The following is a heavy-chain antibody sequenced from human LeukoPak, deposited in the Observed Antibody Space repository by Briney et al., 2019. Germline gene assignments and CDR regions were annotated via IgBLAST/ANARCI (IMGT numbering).Heavy chain of an antibody. CDR1: GFTISSYG. CDR3: AKDPVNCSSTSCSHYYYYYMDV. J-gene: IGHJ6*03. Sequence: AGTLSLSCAASGFTISSYGMYWVRQAPAKGLEWVGFIRYDGSNKYYADSVKSRFTTSRDNTKNTLYLQMHSPIAEDTAVYYCAKDPVNCSSTSCSHYYYYYMDVWGKGTTVTVSS. D-gene: IGHD2-2*01. CDR2: IRYDGSNK. V-gene: IGHV3-30*02.